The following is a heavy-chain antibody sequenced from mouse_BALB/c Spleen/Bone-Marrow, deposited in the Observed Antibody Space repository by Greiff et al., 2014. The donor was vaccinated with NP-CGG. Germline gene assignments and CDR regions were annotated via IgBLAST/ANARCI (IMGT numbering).Heavy chain of an antibody. V-gene: IGHV1-18*01. CDR3: ARGATMITTGDAMDY. CDR1: GYSFTDYT. J-gene: IGHJ4*01. Sequence: VQLQQSGPEPVKPGASMKISCKASGYSFTDYTMNWVKQSHGKNLEWIGLINPYNGGTDYSQKFKGKATLTVDKSSSTAYMELLSLTSEDSAVYYCARGATMITTGDAMDYWGQGTSVTVSS. D-gene: IGHD2-4*01. CDR2: INPYNGGT.